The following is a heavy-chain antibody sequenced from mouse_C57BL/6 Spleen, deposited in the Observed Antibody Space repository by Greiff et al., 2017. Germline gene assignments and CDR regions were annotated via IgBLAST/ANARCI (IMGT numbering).Heavy chain of an antibody. CDR3: VREGAPRREYYFDY. Sequence: VQLVESGGGLVQPKGSLKLSCAASGFTFNTYAMHWVRQAPGKGLEWVARIRSKSSNYATYYADSVKDRFTISRDDSQSMLYLQMNNLKTEDTAMYYCVREGAPRREYYFDYWGQGTTLTVSS. J-gene: IGHJ2*01. CDR1: GFTFNTYA. V-gene: IGHV10-3*01. CDR2: IRSKSSNYAT. D-gene: IGHD3-1*01.